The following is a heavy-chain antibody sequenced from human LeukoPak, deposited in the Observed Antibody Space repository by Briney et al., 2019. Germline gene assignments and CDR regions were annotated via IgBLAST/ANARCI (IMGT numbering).Heavy chain of an antibody. CDR2: ISYDGSNK. D-gene: IGHD5-12*01. CDR3: ARDSATYYYSYAMDV. Sequence: GGSLRLSCAASGFTFSTYAMHCVRQAPGKGLEWAAVISYDGSNKYYADSVKGRFTISRDNSKNTLYLQMNSLRAEDTAVFYCARDSATYYYSYAMDVWGQGTTVTVSS. CDR1: GFTFSTYA. V-gene: IGHV3-30-3*01. J-gene: IGHJ6*02.